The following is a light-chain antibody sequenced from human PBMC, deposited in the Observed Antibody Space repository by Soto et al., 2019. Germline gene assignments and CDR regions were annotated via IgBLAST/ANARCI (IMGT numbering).Light chain of an antibody. CDR2: DNT. Sequence: QSVLTQPPSVSGAPGQRVTFSCTGSSSNIGAGYDVHWYQHLPGTAPKLLIYDNTNRPSGVPDRFSGSKSDTSASLAITGLQAEDEADYYCQSYDNSLRGVVFGGGTKVTVL. J-gene: IGLJ2*01. V-gene: IGLV1-40*01. CDR1: SSNIGAGYD. CDR3: QSYDNSLRGVV.